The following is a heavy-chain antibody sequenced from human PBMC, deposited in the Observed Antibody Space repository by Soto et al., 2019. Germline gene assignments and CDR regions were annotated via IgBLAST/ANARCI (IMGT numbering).Heavy chain of an antibody. J-gene: IGHJ1*01. CDR1: GGSVHSGNHY. D-gene: IGHD4-17*01. CDR2: IYHGERT. CDR3: ARDRGPARTTRICDH. V-gene: IGHV4-30-4*01. Sequence: QVLVQESGPGLVKPSQTLTLSCTVSGGSVHSGNHYWNWIRQPPGKGLEWIGHIYHGERTHYNPSLKSRATISVDTSQSRFSLRLTSVNAADNAVDYCARDRGPARTTRICDHWGQGTLVTVSS.